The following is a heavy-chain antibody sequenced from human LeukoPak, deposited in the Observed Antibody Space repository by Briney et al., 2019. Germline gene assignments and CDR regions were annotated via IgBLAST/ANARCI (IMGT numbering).Heavy chain of an antibody. D-gene: IGHD6-13*01. V-gene: IGHV3-30-3*01. J-gene: IGHJ6*02. CDR2: ISYDGSNK. Sequence: GGSLRLSCAASGFTFSSYAMHWVRQAPGKGLEWVAVISYDGSNKYYADSVKGRFIISRDSSKNTLYLQMNSLRAEDTAVYYCANQAIFLVYPGIAAAGTDMDVWGQGTTVTVSS. CDR1: GFTFSSYA. CDR3: ANQAIFLVYPGIAAAGTDMDV.